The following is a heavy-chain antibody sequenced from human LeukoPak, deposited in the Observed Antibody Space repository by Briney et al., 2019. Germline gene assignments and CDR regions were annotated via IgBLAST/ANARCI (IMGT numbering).Heavy chain of an antibody. J-gene: IGHJ4*02. CDR1: GYSISSGYY. CDR3: ARDRWSRVHDY. CDR2: IYTSGST. V-gene: IGHV4-61*02. Sequence: PSETLSLTCTVSGYSISSGYYWSWIRQPAGKGLEWIGRIYTSGSTNYNPSLKSRVTISVDTSKNQFSLKLSSVTAADTAVYYCARDRWSRVHDYWGQGTLVTVSS. D-gene: IGHD4-23*01.